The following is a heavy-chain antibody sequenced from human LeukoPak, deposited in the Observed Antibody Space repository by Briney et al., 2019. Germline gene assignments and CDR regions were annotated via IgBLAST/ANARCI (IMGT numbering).Heavy chain of an antibody. CDR3: ASGYYSSGYEPPTRIDY. Sequence: ASVKVSCKASGYTFSRYGISWVRQAPGQGLEWMGWISAYNGNTNYAQKLQGRVTMTTDTSTITAYMELRSLRSDDTAVYYCASGYYSSGYEPPTRIDYWGQGTLVTVSS. V-gene: IGHV1-18*01. CDR1: GYTFSRYG. J-gene: IGHJ4*02. D-gene: IGHD3-22*01. CDR2: ISAYNGNT.